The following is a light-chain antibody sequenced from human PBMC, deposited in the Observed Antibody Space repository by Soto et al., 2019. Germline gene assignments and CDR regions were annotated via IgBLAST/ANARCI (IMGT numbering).Light chain of an antibody. Sequence: EIVLTQSPGTLSVSPGERATLSCRASQSVSGIYLAWYQQKPGQAPRLLIYGASFRATGIPDRFSGSGSGTDFTLTISRLEPEDFAVYFCHHYGSAPETFGQGTKVDIK. CDR2: GAS. J-gene: IGKJ1*01. CDR3: HHYGSAPET. CDR1: QSVSGIY. V-gene: IGKV3-20*01.